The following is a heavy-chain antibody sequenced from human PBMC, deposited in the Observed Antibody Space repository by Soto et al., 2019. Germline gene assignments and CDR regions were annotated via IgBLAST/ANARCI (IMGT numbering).Heavy chain of an antibody. CDR2: ISYDGSNK. V-gene: IGHV3-30*18. J-gene: IGHJ4*02. CDR3: AKEEMATIDY. CDR1: GFTFSHYG. Sequence: GGSLRLSCAASGFTFSHYGMQWVRQAPGKGLEWVAVISYDGSNKYYADSVKGRFTISRDNSKDTLFLQMNSLRAEDTAVYFCAKEEMATIDYWGQGSLVTVSS.